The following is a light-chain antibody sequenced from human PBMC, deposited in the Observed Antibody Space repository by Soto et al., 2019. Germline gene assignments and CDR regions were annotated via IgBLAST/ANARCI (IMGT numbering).Light chain of an antibody. V-gene: IGLV1-44*01. CDR2: FNN. CDR3: AAWDDSLNGVL. Sequence: QLVLTQPPSVSGTPGQRVSISCSGSSSNIGSNTVNWYQQLPGTAPKLLIYFNNQRPSGVPDRFSGSKSGTSASLAISGLQSEDEADYYCAAWDDSLNGVLFGGGTKLTVL. J-gene: IGLJ2*01. CDR1: SSNIGSNT.